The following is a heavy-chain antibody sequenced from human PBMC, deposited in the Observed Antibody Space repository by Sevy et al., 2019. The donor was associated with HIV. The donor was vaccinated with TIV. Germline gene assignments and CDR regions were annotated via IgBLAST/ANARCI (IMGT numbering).Heavy chain of an antibody. J-gene: IGHJ6*03. D-gene: IGHD3-3*01. Sequence: GGSLRLSCAASGFTFSSYAMHWVRQAPGKGLEWVAVISYDGSNKYYADSVKGRFTISRDNSKNTLYLQMNSLRAEDTAVYYCARDGVATIFGVVISFDYYYYMDVWGKGTTVTVSS. CDR3: ARDGVATIFGVVISFDYYYYMDV. CDR1: GFTFSSYA. CDR2: ISYDGSNK. V-gene: IGHV3-30-3*01.